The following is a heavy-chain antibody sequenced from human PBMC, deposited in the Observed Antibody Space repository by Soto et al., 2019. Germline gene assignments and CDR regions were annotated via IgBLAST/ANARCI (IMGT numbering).Heavy chain of an antibody. CDR1: GYSFTSYW. V-gene: IGHV5-51*01. CDR2: IYPGDSDT. Sequence: GESLKISCKGSGYSFTSYWIGWVRQMPGKGLEWMGIIYPGDSDTRYSPSFQGQVTISADKSISTAYLQWSSLKAPDTAMYYCARHSYAVAEDYYYGMDVWGQGTTVTVSS. J-gene: IGHJ6*02. CDR3: ARHSYAVAEDYYYGMDV. D-gene: IGHD6-19*01.